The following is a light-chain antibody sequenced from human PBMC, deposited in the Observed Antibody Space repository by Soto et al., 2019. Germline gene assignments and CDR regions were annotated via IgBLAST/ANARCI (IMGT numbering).Light chain of an antibody. V-gene: IGLV2-14*01. CDR1: SSDIGTYIY. CDR2: EVT. J-gene: IGLJ3*02. Sequence: QSVLTQPASVSGSPGQSITISCTGTSSDIGTYIYVSWYLQHPGKAPKLLIYEVTYRPSGVSNRFSGSKSGNTASLTISGLQAEDEADYYCSSYTISSTLVVFGGGTQLTVL. CDR3: SSYTISSTLVV.